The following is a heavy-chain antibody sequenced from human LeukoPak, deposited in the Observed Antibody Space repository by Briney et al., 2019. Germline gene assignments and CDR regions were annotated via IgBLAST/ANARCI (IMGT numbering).Heavy chain of an antibody. D-gene: IGHD6-13*01. Sequence: SQTLSLTCAISGDTVSSNSAAWNWIRQSPSRGLEWLGRTYYRSKWYNDYAVSVKSRITINPDTSKNQFSLQLNSVTPEDTAVYYCARDAQWLSSSWSRVLYNWFDPWGQGTLVTVSS. CDR3: ARDAQWLSSSWSRVLYNWFDP. CDR1: GDTVSSNSAA. V-gene: IGHV6-1*01. CDR2: TYYRSKWYN. J-gene: IGHJ5*02.